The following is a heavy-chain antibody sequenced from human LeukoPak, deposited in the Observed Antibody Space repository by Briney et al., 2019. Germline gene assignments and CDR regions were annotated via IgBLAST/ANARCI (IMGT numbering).Heavy chain of an antibody. Sequence: GASVKVSCKASGYTFTSYYMHWVRQAPGQGLEWMGWINPNSGGTNYAQKFQGRVTMTRDTSISTAYMELSRLRSDDTAVYYCARDFRSLVRGVIGVMDVWGKGTTVTVSS. CDR2: INPNSGGT. D-gene: IGHD3-10*01. CDR1: GYTFTSYY. CDR3: ARDFRSLVRGVIGVMDV. J-gene: IGHJ6*03. V-gene: IGHV1-2*02.